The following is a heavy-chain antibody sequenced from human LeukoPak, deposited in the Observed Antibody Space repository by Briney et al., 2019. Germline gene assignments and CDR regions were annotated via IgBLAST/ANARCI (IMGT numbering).Heavy chain of an antibody. CDR2: INWSRGRT. Sequence: PGGSLRLSCAVSRFTFDDYGMNCVRQSPGKALECLYGINWSRGRTGYADYVKGRFTISRDNANNSLFLQMHRMSAEDTALYSCASDPRYGAGYTDVWGQGTTVTVSS. D-gene: IGHD4-17*01. CDR1: RFTFDDYG. J-gene: IGHJ6*02. V-gene: IGHV3-20*04. CDR3: ASDPRYGAGYTDV.